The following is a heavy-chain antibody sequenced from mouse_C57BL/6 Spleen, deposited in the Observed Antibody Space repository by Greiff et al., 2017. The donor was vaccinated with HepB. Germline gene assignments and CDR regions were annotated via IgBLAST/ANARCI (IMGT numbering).Heavy chain of an antibody. CDR1: GYTFTSYW. CDR2: IDPSDSYT. J-gene: IGHJ2*01. D-gene: IGHD1-1*01. Sequence: VQLQQPGAELVMPGASVKLSCKASGYTFTSYWMHWVKQRPGQGLEWIGEIDPSDSYTNYNQKFKGKSTLTVDKSSSTAYMQLSSLTSEDSAVYYCAREGFITTVVAYYFDYWGQGTTLTVSS. V-gene: IGHV1-69*01. CDR3: AREGFITTVVAYYFDY.